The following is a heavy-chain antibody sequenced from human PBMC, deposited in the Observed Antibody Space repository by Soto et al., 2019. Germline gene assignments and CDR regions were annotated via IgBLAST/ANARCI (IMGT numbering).Heavy chain of an antibody. D-gene: IGHD3-3*01. CDR2: INAGNGDT. V-gene: IGHV1-3*05. CDR1: GYTFTSYA. Sequence: QVHLVQSGAEEKKPGASVKVSCKASGYTFTSYAMHWVRQAPGQRLEWMGWINAGNGDTKYSQKFQGRVIITRDTSATTAHMELSSLTSKDTAVYYCATYYDFWSGHLGAFDIWGQGTMVSVSS. CDR3: ATYYDFWSGHLGAFDI. J-gene: IGHJ3*02.